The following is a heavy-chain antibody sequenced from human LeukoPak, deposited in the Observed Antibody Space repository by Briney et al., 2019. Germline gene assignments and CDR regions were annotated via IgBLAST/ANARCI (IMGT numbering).Heavy chain of an antibody. J-gene: IGHJ4*02. CDR2: IYYSGST. V-gene: IGHV4-59*12. D-gene: IGHD3-22*01. CDR3: ARGSNYYDSSGYYIDY. CDR1: GGSISSYY. Sequence: SETLSLTCTVSGGSISSYYWSWIRQPPGKGLEWIGYIYYSGSTNYNPSLKSRVTISVDTSKNQFSLKLSSVTAADTAVYYCARGSNYYDSSGYYIDYWGQGTLVTVSS.